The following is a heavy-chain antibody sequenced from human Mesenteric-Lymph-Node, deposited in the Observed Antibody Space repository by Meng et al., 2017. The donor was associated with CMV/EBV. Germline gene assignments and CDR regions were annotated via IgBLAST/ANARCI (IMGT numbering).Heavy chain of an antibody. Sequence: ETLSLTCAASGFTFSTYWMHWVRQAPGKGLVWVSRINSDGSSTNYADSVKGRITISRDNAKNTLYLQMNSLRAEDTAVYYCARDTVVVNPYHFGMDVWGQGTTVTVSS. CDR2: INSDGSST. CDR3: ARDTVVVNPYHFGMDV. J-gene: IGHJ6*01. D-gene: IGHD2-21*01. CDR1: GFTFSTYW. V-gene: IGHV3-74*01.